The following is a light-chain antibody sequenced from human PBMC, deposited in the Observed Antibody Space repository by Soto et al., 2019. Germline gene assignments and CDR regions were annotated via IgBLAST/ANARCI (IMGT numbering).Light chain of an antibody. CDR3: QSYDSSLMPI. CDR1: SSNIGAGYD. Sequence: QSVLTQPPSVSGAPGQRVTISCTGSSSNIGAGYDVHWYQQLPGTAPKLLIYGNSNRPSGVPYRFSGSKSGTSASLAITGLQAEDEADYYCQSYDSSLMPIFGGGTKVTVL. CDR2: GNS. J-gene: IGLJ2*01. V-gene: IGLV1-40*01.